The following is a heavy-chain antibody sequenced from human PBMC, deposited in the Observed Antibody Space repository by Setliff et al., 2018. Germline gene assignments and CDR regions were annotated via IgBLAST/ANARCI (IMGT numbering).Heavy chain of an antibody. J-gene: IGHJ4*02. V-gene: IGHV4-4*07. Sequence: SETLSLTCTVSGGSISSHYWTWIRQPAGKGLEWIGRLYTSGDTNYNPSLKSRVSMSLDTSKNQFSLKLSSVTAADTAVYYCARTGTYRYFDYWGQGILVTVSS. CDR1: GGSISSHY. CDR3: ARTGTYRYFDY. D-gene: IGHD1-1*01. CDR2: LYTSGDT.